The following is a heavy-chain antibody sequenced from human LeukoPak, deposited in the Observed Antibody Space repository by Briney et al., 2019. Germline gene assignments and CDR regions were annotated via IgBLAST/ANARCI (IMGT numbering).Heavy chain of an antibody. J-gene: IGHJ1*01. Sequence: SETLSLTCTVSGGSISSSSYYWSWIRQPPGKGLEWIGEINHSGSTNYNPSLKSRVTISVDTSKNQFSLKLSSVTAADTAVYYCARGPQWLVLNGFQHWGQGTLVTVSS. CDR2: INHSGST. D-gene: IGHD6-19*01. CDR1: GGSISSSSYY. CDR3: ARGPQWLVLNGFQH. V-gene: IGHV4-39*07.